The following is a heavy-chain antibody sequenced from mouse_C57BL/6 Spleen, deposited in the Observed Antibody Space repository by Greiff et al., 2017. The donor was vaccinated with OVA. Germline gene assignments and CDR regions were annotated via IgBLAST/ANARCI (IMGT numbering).Heavy chain of an antibody. Sequence: EADGGLVQPKGSLKLSCAASGFTFNTYAMHWVRQAPGKGLEWVARIRSKSSNYATYYADSVKDRFTISRDDSQSMLYLQMNNLKTEDTAMYYCVRDSFIYYDYDGPDYPMDYWGQGTSVTVSS. CDR3: VRDSFIYYDYDGPDYPMDY. V-gene: IGHV10-3*01. CDR1: GFTFNTYA. D-gene: IGHD2-4*01. J-gene: IGHJ4*01. CDR2: IRSKSSNYAT.